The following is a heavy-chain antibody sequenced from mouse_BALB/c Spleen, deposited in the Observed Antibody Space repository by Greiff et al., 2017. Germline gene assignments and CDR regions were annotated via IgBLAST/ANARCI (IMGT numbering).Heavy chain of an antibody. Sequence: VKLMESGPGLVAPSQSLSITCTVSGFSLTDYGVSWIRQPPGKGLEWLGVIWGGGSTYYNSALKSRLSISKDNSKSQVFLKMNSLQTDDTAMYYCAKHRYYGSSYWYFDVWGAGTTVTVSS. CDR2: IWGGGST. CDR1: GFSLTDYG. V-gene: IGHV2-6-5*01. D-gene: IGHD1-1*01. CDR3: AKHRYYGSSYWYFDV. J-gene: IGHJ1*01.